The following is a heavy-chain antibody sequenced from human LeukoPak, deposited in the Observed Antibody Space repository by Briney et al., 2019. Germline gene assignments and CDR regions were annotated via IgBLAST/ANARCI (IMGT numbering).Heavy chain of an antibody. Sequence: ASVKVSCKVSGYTLTELSMHWVRQLPGKGFEWMGGFDPEEAETVYAQKFQGRITLTEDSSTDTAYMELSSLRSEDTAVYYCATDRNVDSGDTLPRLIYYYGFDVWGQGTTVTVSS. CDR1: GYTLTELS. V-gene: IGHV1-24*01. CDR3: ATDRNVDSGDTLPRLIYYYGFDV. D-gene: IGHD3-10*01. CDR2: FDPEEAET. J-gene: IGHJ6*02.